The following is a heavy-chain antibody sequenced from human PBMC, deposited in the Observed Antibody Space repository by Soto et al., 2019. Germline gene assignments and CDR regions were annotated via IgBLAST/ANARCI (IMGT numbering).Heavy chain of an antibody. CDR2: IYPGDSDT. CDR3: ARSVSYQYY. Sequence: GESLKISCKGSVYSFSTYWIAWVRQMPGKGLEWMGIIYPGDSDTRYSPSFQGQVTISADKSISTAYLQWNSLKASDSAMYYCARSVSYQYYWGQGTLVTVSS. J-gene: IGHJ4*02. V-gene: IGHV5-51*01. CDR1: VYSFSTYW. D-gene: IGHD1-26*01.